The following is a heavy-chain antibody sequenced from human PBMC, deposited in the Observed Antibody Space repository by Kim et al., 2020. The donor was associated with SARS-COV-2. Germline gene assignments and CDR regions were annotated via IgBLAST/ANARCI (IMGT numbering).Heavy chain of an antibody. D-gene: IGHD2-8*01. CDR3: AKDRMVYET. J-gene: IGHJ4*02. CDR1: GITFSSYA. CDR2: ISGSGDKI. Sequence: GGSLRLSCAASGITFSSYAMSWLRQAPGKGLEWVSGISGSGDKIYYRDSVKGRFTISRDNSKNTVYLQMDSLKAEDTAVYYCAKDRMVYETWGQGTVVTVSS. V-gene: IGHV3-23*01.